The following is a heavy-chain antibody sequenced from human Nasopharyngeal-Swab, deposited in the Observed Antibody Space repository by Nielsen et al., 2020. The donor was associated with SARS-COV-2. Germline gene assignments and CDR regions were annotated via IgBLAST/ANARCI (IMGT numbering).Heavy chain of an antibody. CDR3: ARDERIDGFNSNFDH. CDR1: GFTFRTYR. Sequence: GGSLRLSCAASGFTFRTYRMNWVRQAPGTGLEWISYISSSSTTIFYEDSVKGRFTISRDNAKNSLYLQMNSLRAEDTALYYCARDERIDGFNSNFDHWGQGTLVTVSS. J-gene: IGHJ4*02. CDR2: ISSSSTTI. V-gene: IGHV3-48*04. D-gene: IGHD5-24*01.